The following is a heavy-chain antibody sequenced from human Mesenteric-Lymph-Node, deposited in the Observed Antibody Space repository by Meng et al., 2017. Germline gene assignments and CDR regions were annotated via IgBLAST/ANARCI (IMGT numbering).Heavy chain of an antibody. D-gene: IGHD6-13*01. CDR3: ARGTIIAAAGYDY. CDR2: ISGNSKTI. Sequence: GESLKISCVGSGFTFSSAAMSWVRQAPGKGLEWVSSISGNSKTIYYADSVKGRFTISRDNAKNSLFLQMNSLRAEDTAVYYCARGTIIAAAGYDYWGQGTMVTVSS. V-gene: IGHV3-21*01. J-gene: IGHJ4*02. CDR1: GFTFSSAA.